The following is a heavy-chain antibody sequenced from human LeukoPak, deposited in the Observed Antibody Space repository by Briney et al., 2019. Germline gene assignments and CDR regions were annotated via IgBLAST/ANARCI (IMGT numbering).Heavy chain of an antibody. J-gene: IGHJ5*01. CDR3: AADLLDS. CDR2: IKRKGDDGTA. CDR1: GFTFSNAW. Sequence: GGSLRLSCAASGFTFSNAWMSWVRQAPGKGLEWVGRIKRKGDDGTADYAAPVKGRFTISRDDSKSTVSLQMTSLKTEDTAVYYCAADLLDSWGRGTLVIVSA. V-gene: IGHV3-15*01.